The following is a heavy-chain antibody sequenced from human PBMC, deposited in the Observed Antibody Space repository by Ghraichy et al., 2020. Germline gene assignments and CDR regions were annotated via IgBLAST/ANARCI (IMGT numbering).Heavy chain of an antibody. CDR2: IYTSGTT. V-gene: IGHV4-4*09. Sequence: SDTLSLTCTVSGGSINNYYWAWIRQPPGKGLEWIGNIYTSGTTIYNPSLESRATISLDTSRNQFSLKLTSVTAADTAVYYCARVGRSQLWALDVWGQGTTVTASS. J-gene: IGHJ6*02. CDR1: GGSINNYY. CDR3: ARVGRSQLWALDV. D-gene: IGHD1-1*01.